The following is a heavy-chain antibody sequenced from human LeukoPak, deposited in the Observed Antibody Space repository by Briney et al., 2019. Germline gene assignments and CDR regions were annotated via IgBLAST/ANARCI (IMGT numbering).Heavy chain of an antibody. D-gene: IGHD3-10*01. CDR1: GGSISSSSYY. CDR2: INHSGST. CDR3: ARGFSTMVRGYFDY. V-gene: IGHV4-39*07. J-gene: IGHJ4*02. Sequence: SETLPLTCTVSGGSISSSSYYWGWIRQPPGKGLEWIGEINHSGSTNYNPSLKSRVTISVDTSKNQFSLKLSSVTAADTAVYYCARGFSTMVRGYFDYWGQGTLVTVSS.